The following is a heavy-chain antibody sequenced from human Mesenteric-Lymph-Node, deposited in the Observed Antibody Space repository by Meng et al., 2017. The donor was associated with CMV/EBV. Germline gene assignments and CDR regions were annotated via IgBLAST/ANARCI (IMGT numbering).Heavy chain of an antibody. Sequence: LSLTCAVYGGSFSDYYLSWIRQPPGKGLEWIGEINRSGRTNYSPSLKSRVIISLDTSNNQLSLKLSSVTAADTAMYYCASGVGVDPWGQGTLVTVSS. CDR3: ASGVGVDP. V-gene: IGHV4-34*01. CDR2: INRSGRT. J-gene: IGHJ5*02. CDR1: GGSFSDYY.